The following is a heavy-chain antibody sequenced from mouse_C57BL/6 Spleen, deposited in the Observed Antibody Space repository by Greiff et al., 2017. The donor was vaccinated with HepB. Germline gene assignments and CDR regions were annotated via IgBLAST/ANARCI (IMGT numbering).Heavy chain of an antibody. V-gene: IGHV1-64*01. D-gene: IGHD2-3*01. Sequence: VQLQQSGAELVKPGASVKLSCKASGYTFTSYWMHWVKQRPGQGLEWIGMIHPNSGSTNYNEKFKSKATLTVDKSSSTAYMQLSSLTSEASAVYYCARGWFYYFDYWGQGTTLTVSS. J-gene: IGHJ2*01. CDR2: IHPNSGST. CDR3: ARGWFYYFDY. CDR1: GYTFTSYW.